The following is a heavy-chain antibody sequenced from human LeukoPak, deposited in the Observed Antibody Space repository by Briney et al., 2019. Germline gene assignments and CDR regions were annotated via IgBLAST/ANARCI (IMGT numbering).Heavy chain of an antibody. CDR1: GFTFSSYS. Sequence: GGSLRLSRVASGFTFSSYSMNWVRQAPGKGLEWVAVISYDGSNKYYADSAKGRFTISRDNSKNTLYLQMNSLRAEDTAVYYCAKDDRWLQFCCWGQGTLVTVSA. CDR3: AKDDRWLQFCC. J-gene: IGHJ4*02. V-gene: IGHV3-30*18. CDR2: ISYDGSNK. D-gene: IGHD5-24*01.